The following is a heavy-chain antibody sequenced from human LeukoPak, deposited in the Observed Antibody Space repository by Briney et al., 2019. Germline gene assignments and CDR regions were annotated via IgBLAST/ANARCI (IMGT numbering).Heavy chain of an antibody. Sequence: GGSLRLSCAASGFTVSSNYMSWVRQAPGKGVEGVSVIYSGGSTYYADSVKGRFTISRDNSKNTLYLQMNSLRAEDTAVYYCARARRYYYGSGSYYTAPGWFDPWGQGTLVTVSS. CDR3: ARARRYYYGSGSYYTAPGWFDP. J-gene: IGHJ5*02. CDR1: GFTVSSNY. CDR2: IYSGGST. V-gene: IGHV3-53*01. D-gene: IGHD3-10*01.